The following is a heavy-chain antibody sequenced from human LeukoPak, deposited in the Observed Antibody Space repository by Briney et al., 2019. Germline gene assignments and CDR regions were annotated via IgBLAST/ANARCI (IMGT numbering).Heavy chain of an antibody. CDR2: ISGSGGST. V-gene: IGHV3-23*01. CDR1: GFTFSSYA. CDR3: AKGFWGTYYYDSSGYPFDY. D-gene: IGHD3-22*01. Sequence: GGSLRLSCAASGFTFSSYAMSWVRQAPGKGLEWVSAISGSGGSTYYADSVKGRFTISRDNSKNTLYLQMNSLRAEDTAVYYCAKGFWGTYYYDSSGYPFDYWGQGTLVTVSS. J-gene: IGHJ4*02.